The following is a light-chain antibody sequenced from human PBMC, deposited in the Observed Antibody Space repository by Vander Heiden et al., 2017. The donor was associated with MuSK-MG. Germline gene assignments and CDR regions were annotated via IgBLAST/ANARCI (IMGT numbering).Light chain of an antibody. Sequence: SYVLTHPPSVSVAPGQTARLTCGGNNIGSKSLHWYQQKPGQAPVLVVFDDSDRPSGIPERFSGSNSGSTATLTISRVEAGDEADYYCQVWDFTSDHVVFGGGTKLTVL. CDR2: DDS. CDR3: QVWDFTSDHVV. CDR1: NIGSKS. J-gene: IGLJ2*01. V-gene: IGLV3-21*02.